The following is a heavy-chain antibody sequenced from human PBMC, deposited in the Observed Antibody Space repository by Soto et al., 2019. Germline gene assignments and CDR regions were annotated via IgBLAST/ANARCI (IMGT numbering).Heavy chain of an antibody. J-gene: IGHJ6*03. Sequence: EVQLAESGGGLVQPGGSLRLSCAASGFTFSNYWMHWVRQAPGKGLVWVSRIKTNGSNATYADSVKGRFTISRDNAKNTLYLQMNSLRAEDTAVYYCAKNGGDPYYYYYYMAVWGKGTTVTVSS. CDR2: IKTNGSNA. CDR1: GFTFSNYW. D-gene: IGHD2-21*02. CDR3: AKNGGDPYYYYYYMAV. V-gene: IGHV3-74*01.